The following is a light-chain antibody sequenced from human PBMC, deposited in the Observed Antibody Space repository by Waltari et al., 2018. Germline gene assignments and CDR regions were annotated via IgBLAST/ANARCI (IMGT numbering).Light chain of an antibody. Sequence: DIVMTQSPDSLAVSLGERATIHFKSWQSILDSSNNKNSLAWYQQKPGQPPKLLISWASTRESGVPDRFSGSGSGTDFTLTISSLQAEDVAVYYCQHYYTPPLTFGGGTKVEIK. J-gene: IGKJ4*01. V-gene: IGKV4-1*01. CDR1: QSILDSSNNKNS. CDR2: WAS. CDR3: QHYYTPPLT.